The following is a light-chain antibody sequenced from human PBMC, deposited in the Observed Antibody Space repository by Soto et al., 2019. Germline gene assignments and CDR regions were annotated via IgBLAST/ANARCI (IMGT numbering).Light chain of an antibody. CDR1: QGIRND. V-gene: IGKV1-6*01. CDR2: AAS. Sequence: AIQMTHSPSSLSASILYRVTITFRASQGIRNDLGWYQQKPGKAPKLLIYAASSLQSGVPSRFSGSGSGTDFTLTISSLQSEDFATYYCLQDHNYPKTFGQGTKVDIK. CDR3: LQDHNYPKT. J-gene: IGKJ1*01.